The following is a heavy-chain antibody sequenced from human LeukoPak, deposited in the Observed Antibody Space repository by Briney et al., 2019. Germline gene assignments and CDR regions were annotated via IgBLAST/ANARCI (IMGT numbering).Heavy chain of an antibody. D-gene: IGHD2/OR15-2a*01. V-gene: IGHV3-30-3*01. CDR2: ISYDGSNK. CDR3: ARDGSISRFDY. J-gene: IGHJ4*02. CDR1: GGTVSSYA. Sequence: SCKASGGTVSSYAMHWVRQAPGTGLEWVAVISYDGSNKYYADSVKGRFTISRDNSKNTLYLQMNSLRAEDTAVYYCARDGSISRFDYWGQGTLVTVSS.